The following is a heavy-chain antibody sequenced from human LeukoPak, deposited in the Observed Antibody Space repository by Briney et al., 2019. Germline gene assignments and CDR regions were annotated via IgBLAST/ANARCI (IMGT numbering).Heavy chain of an antibody. J-gene: IGHJ4*02. Sequence: SETLSLTCTVSGYSISSGYYWGWIRQPPGKGLEWIGSIYHSGSTYYNPSLKSRVTISVDTSKSQFSLKLSSVTAADTAVYYCASYSPGAAAGFDYWGQGTLVTVSS. CDR1: GYSISSGYY. CDR2: IYHSGST. V-gene: IGHV4-38-2*02. CDR3: ASYSPGAAAGFDY. D-gene: IGHD6-13*01.